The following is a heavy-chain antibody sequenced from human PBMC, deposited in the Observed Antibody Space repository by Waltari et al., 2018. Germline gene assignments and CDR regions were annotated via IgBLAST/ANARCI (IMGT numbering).Heavy chain of an antibody. CDR2: SDHSRTN. CDR3: ARGQTLQIWFDP. J-gene: IGHJ5*02. Sequence: QVQLQQWGAGLLTPSETLSLTCAVYGESFSDYYWTWIRQTPGKGLEWIGESDHSRTNNYNPSLKGRVTISLDTSKKQFSLKLNSLTAADTAMYYCARGQTLQIWFDPWGQGTLVIVSS. V-gene: IGHV4-34*01. CDR1: GESFSDYY. D-gene: IGHD4-4*01.